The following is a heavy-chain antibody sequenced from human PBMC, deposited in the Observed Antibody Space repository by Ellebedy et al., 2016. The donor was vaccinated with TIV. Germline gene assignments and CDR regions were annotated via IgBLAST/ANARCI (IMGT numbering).Heavy chain of an antibody. CDR2: INPNSGGT. CDR3: AAGYSSGWYPLDY. CDR1: GYTFTGYY. J-gene: IGHJ4*02. V-gene: IGHV1-2*02. Sequence: AASVKVSCKASGYTFTGYYMHWVRQAPGQGLEWMGWINPNSGGTNYAQKFQGRVTMTRDTSISTAYMELNSLRAEDMALYYCAAGYSSGWYPLDYWGQGTLVTVSS. D-gene: IGHD6-19*01.